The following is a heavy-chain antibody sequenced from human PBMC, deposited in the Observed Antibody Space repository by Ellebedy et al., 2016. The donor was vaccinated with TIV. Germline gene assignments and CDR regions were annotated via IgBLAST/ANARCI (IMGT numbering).Heavy chain of an antibody. Sequence: MPSETLSLTCAVYGGSLSGYYWGRIRQAPGKGLEWIGDVTHSGSANSNPSLKSRVTISVDTSKNHFTLKLSSVTAADTAVYYCARGLQLDDVVVVAGYDYWGQGTLVTVSS. CDR2: VTHSGSA. CDR3: ARGLQLDDVVVVAGYDY. D-gene: IGHD2-15*01. J-gene: IGHJ4*02. CDR1: GGSLSGYY. V-gene: IGHV4-34*01.